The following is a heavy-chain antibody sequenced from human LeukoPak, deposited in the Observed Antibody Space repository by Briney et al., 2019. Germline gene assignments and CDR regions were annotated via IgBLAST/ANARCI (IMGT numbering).Heavy chain of an antibody. CDR3: ARDRGTSSWYTPDVSRGRFDP. V-gene: IGHV4-34*01. J-gene: IGHJ5*02. D-gene: IGHD6-13*01. CDR1: GGSFSGYY. Sequence: SETLSLTCAVYGGSFSGYYWSWIRQPPGKGLEWIGEINHSGSTNYNPSLKSRVTISVDTSKNQFSLKLSSVTAADTAVYYCARDRGTSSWYTPDVSRGRFDPWGQGTLVTVSS. CDR2: INHSGST.